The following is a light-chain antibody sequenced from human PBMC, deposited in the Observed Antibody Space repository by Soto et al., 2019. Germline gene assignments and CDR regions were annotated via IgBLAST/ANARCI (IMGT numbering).Light chain of an antibody. V-gene: IGKV3D-20*01. CDR1: QSVSFNY. CDR2: DAS. J-gene: IGKJ2*01. CDR3: QQYGSSPYT. Sequence: EIVLTQSPGTLSLSPGERATLSCGASQSVSFNYLAWYQQKVGLAPRLLIYDASRRATGTPDRFSGSGSGTDFTLTISRLEPEDFGVYVCQQYGSSPYTFGQGTSLESK.